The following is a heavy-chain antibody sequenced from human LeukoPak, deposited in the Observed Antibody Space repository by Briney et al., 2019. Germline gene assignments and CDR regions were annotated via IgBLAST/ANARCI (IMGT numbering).Heavy chain of an antibody. D-gene: IGHD2-2*01. V-gene: IGHV4-34*01. J-gene: IGHJ5*02. CDR2: INHSGST. Sequence: SETLSLTCTVSGGSISSYYWSWIRQPPGKGLEWIGEINHSGSTNYNPSLKSRVTISVDTSKNQFSLKLSSVTAADTAVYYCARGLGYCSSTSCYSRRPYNWFDPWGQGTLVTVSS. CDR3: ARGLGYCSSTSCYSRRPYNWFDP. CDR1: GGSISSYY.